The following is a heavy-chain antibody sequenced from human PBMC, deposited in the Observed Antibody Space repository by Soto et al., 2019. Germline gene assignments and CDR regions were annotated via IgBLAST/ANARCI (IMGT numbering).Heavy chain of an antibody. D-gene: IGHD4-4*01. Sequence: EAQLLESGGGLVQPGGPLRLSCAASGFTFSTYPMSWVRQAPGKGLEWVSGISGSGISTYYTDSVKGRFTISRDNSKNTVFLQMNSLRDEDTAVYYCVKPPVITASYYYYDMDVWGQGTTVTVSS. V-gene: IGHV3-23*01. CDR3: VKPPVITASYYYYDMDV. CDR1: GFTFSTYP. CDR2: ISGSGIST. J-gene: IGHJ6*02.